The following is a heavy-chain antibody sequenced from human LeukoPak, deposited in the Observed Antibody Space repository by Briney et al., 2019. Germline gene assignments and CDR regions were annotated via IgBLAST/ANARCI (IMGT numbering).Heavy chain of an antibody. CDR3: ARVHDSSGYYYYYYYMDV. Sequence: RPSETLSLTCTVSGGSISSYYWSWLRQPPGKGLEWVGYIYYSGSTNYNPSLKSRVTISVDTSKNQFSLKLSSVTAADTAVYYCARVHDSSGYYYYYYYMDVWGKGTTVTISS. CDR2: IYYSGST. D-gene: IGHD3-22*01. V-gene: IGHV4-59*01. J-gene: IGHJ6*03. CDR1: GGSISSYY.